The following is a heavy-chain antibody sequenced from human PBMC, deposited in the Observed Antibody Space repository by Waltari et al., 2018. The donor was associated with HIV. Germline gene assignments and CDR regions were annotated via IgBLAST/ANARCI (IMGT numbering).Heavy chain of an antibody. Sequence: QVQLQESGPGLVKPSETLSLTCSGSGGSVTSSSYYWSWIRQPPGKGLEWLGYFYYSGSTNYNPSLKRRVTISLDTSKNNFSLRLSSVTAADTAVYYCARERGGKYNYYYYGMDVWGQGTTVTVSS. D-gene: IGHD1-20*01. CDR2: FYYSGST. CDR1: GGSVTSSSYY. J-gene: IGHJ6*02. V-gene: IGHV4-61*03. CDR3: ARERGGKYNYYYYGMDV.